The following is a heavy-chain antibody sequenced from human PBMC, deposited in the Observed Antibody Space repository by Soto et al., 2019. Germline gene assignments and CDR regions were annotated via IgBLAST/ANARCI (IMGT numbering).Heavy chain of an antibody. Sequence: QVRLEESGGGVVQPGRSLRLSCASSGFTFGVYNMQWVRQAPGKGLECVSVISYDGVNEYYADSVKGRFTTSRDNSENKLFLQMNSLRPEDSGVYYCATGHRGLTGLPAVITAPGSFDPWGQGAQVSVSS. CDR3: ATGHRGLTGLPAVITAPGSFDP. CDR2: ISYDGVNE. J-gene: IGHJ5*01. CDR1: GFTFGVYN. V-gene: IGHV3-30*03. D-gene: IGHD3-22*01.